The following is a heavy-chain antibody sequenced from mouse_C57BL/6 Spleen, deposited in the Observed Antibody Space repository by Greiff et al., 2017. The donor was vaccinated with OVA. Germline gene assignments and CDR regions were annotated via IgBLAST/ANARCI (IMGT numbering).Heavy chain of an antibody. D-gene: IGHD2-2*01. CDR1: GYSITSGYD. CDR3: AREGYDGPWFAY. CDR2: ISYSGST. V-gene: IGHV3-1*01. J-gene: IGHJ3*01. Sequence: DVMLVESGPGMVKPSQSLSLTCTVTGYSITSGYDWHWIRHFPGNKLEWMGYISYSGSTNYNPSLKSRISITHDTSKNHFFLKLNSVTTEDTATYYCAREGYDGPWFAYWGQGTLVTVSA.